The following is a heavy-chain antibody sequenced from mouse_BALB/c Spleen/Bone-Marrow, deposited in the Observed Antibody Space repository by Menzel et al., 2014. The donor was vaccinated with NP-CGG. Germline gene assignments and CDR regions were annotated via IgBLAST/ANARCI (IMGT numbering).Heavy chain of an antibody. CDR1: GYSITSGYY. V-gene: IGHV3-6*02. Sequence: EVKLLESGPGLVKPSQSLSHTCSVTGYSITSGYYCNWIRQFPGNKLEWMGYINYDGSNKYNPSLKNRISITRDTSKNQFFLKLNSVTTEDTATYYCARAFWDYFDYWGQGTTLTVSS. CDR3: ARAFWDYFDY. J-gene: IGHJ2*01. CDR2: INYDGSN. D-gene: IGHD4-1*01.